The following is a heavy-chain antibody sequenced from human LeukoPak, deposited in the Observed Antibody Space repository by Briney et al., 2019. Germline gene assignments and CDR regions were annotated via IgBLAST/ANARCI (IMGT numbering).Heavy chain of an antibody. CDR1: GGSFSGYY. CDR3: AVVVPAAISLKGWFDP. CDR2: INHSGST. J-gene: IGHJ5*02. D-gene: IGHD2-2*01. V-gene: IGHV4-34*01. Sequence: SETLSLTCAVYGGSFSGYYWSWIRQPPGKGLEWTGEINHSGSTNYNPSLKSRVTISVDTSKNQFSLKLSSVTAADTAVYYCAVVVPAAISLKGWFDPWGQGTLVTVSS.